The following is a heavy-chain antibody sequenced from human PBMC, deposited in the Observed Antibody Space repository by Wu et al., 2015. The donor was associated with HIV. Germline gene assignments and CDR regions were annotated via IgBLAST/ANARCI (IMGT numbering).Heavy chain of an antibody. CDR2: IIPIFDTS. CDR1: GGTFSTYA. J-gene: IGHJ6*02. Sequence: QVHLVQSGAEVKKPGSSVKVSCKASGGTFSTYAISWVRQAPGQGLEWMGGIIPIFDTSKYAQKFQGRVTITTDESTSTAYMELSSLRFEDTAVYYCARDLLPTTSWTDFYYYGLIVWGQGTTVTVSS. CDR3: ARDLLPTTSWTDFYYYGLIV. D-gene: IGHD2-2*01. V-gene: IGHV1-69*05.